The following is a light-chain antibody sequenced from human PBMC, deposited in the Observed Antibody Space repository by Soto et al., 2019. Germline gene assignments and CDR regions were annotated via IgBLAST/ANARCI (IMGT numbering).Light chain of an antibody. CDR1: QSLIHSDGDTY. J-gene: IGKJ1*01. CDR2: KVS. Sequence: DVVMTQSPLSLPVTLGQPASISCRSSQSLIHSDGDTYLNWFQQRPGQSPRRLIYKVSDRDSGVPARFSGSGSGTDFTLKISRVEAEDVVIYYCMQCTHWPWTFGQGTEVEIK. CDR3: MQCTHWPWT. V-gene: IGKV2-30*02.